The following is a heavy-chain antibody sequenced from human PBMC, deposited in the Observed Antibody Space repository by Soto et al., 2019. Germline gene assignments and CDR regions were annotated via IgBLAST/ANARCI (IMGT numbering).Heavy chain of an antibody. CDR3: VKDVSGRGSFYYYFGMDV. CDR2: ISWNSGSI. V-gene: IGHV3-9*01. CDR1: GFTFYDYA. Sequence: SLRLSCAASGFTFYDYAIHWCRQSPFKGLEWVSGISWNSGSIRYTDSVKARFTISRDNAKNSLYLQMNSLRAEDTALYYCVKDVSGRGSFYYYFGMDVWGHGTTVTVSS. J-gene: IGHJ6*02. D-gene: IGHD3-16*01.